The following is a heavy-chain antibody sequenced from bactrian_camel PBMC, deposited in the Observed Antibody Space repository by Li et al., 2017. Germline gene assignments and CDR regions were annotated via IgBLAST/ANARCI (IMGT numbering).Heavy chain of an antibody. Sequence: VQLVESGGGSVQAGGSLRLSCAFSGYTYSAHCMGWFRQAPGKEREGVAGIDIAGRTSYADSVKGRFTISKDNAKNSLYLQMNSLQPEDTAMYYCAKELLSDMFGPNRIFGYWGQGTQVTVS. CDR1: GYTYSAHC. CDR3: AKELLSDMFGPNRIFGY. J-gene: IGHJ6*01. V-gene: IGHV3S1*01. CDR2: IDIAGRT.